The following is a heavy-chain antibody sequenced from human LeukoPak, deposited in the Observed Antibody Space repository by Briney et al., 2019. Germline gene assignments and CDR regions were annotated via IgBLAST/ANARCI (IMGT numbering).Heavy chain of an antibody. D-gene: IGHD6-13*01. CDR3: ARLQQVVRKNPYGYYYYMDV. Sequence: SETLSLTCAVSGGSLSGYYWSWIRQPPGKGLEWIGEINHSGSTNYNPSLQSRVTISVDTSKNQFSLKLSSVTAADTAVYYCARLQQVVRKNPYGYYYYMDVWGKGTTVTVSS. J-gene: IGHJ6*03. CDR1: GGSLSGYY. CDR2: INHSGST. V-gene: IGHV4-34*01.